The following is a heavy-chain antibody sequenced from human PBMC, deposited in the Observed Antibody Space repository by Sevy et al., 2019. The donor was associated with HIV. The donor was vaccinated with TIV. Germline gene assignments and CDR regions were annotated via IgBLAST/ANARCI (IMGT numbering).Heavy chain of an antibody. CDR2: IYYNGHI. Sequence: SETLSLTCTVSGGSITSLYWNWIRQPPGKGLEWIANIYYNGHINYNPSLNSRITISIDTSKNQFSLKVNSVTAADTAVYYCARRPRVGAYLDFWGNGTTVTVSS. CDR3: ARRPRVGAYLDF. J-gene: IGHJ6*03. D-gene: IGHD3-16*01. CDR1: GGSITSLY. V-gene: IGHV4-59*08.